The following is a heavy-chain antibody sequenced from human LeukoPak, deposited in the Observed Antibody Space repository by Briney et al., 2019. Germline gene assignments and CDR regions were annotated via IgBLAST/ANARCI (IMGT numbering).Heavy chain of an antibody. D-gene: IGHD5-18*01. CDR1: GDSVSSNSAT. Sequence: SQTLSLTCAISGDSVSSNSATWNWIRQSPSRGLEWLGRIYYKSKWHSDCAVSVKSRILLNPDTSKNQFSLQLNSVTPEDTAVYFCARGLDTAIAFWGQGTLVTVSS. CDR2: IYYKSKWHS. CDR3: ARGLDTAIAF. V-gene: IGHV6-1*01. J-gene: IGHJ4*02.